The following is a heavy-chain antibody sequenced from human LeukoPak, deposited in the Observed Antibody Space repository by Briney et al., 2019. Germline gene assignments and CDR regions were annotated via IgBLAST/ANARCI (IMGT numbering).Heavy chain of an antibody. V-gene: IGHV3-43*01. D-gene: IGHD3-10*01. Sequence: GGSLRLSCAASGFTFDDYAMHWVRQAPGKGLEWVALISWEGQTTYYADSVRGRFTISRDNSKNSLYLQMNSLRTEDTAFYYCTRDTDYGSATNYFDSWGQGTLVSVSS. CDR2: ISWEGQTT. J-gene: IGHJ4*02. CDR1: GFTFDDYA. CDR3: TRDTDYGSATNYFDS.